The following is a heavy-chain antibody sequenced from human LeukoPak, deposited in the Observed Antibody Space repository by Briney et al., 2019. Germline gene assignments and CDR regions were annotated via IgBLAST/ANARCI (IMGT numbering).Heavy chain of an antibody. CDR1: GYTFTSYY. D-gene: IGHD2-2*01. CDR3: ARDGRHCSSTSCSSRFDP. CDR2: INPSGGST. V-gene: IGHV1-46*01. J-gene: IGHJ5*02. Sequence: SVKVSCKASGYTFTSYYMHWVRQAPGQGLEWMGIINPSGGSTSYAQKFQGRVTMTRDMSTSTVYMELSSLRSEDTAVYYCARDGRHCSSTSCSSRFDPWGQGTLVTVSS.